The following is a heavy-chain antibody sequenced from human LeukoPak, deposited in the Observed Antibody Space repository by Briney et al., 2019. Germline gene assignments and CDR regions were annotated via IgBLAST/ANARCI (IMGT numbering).Heavy chain of an antibody. D-gene: IGHD2-8*01. CDR3: ARGPKKYCTNGVCYFDY. CDR2: INPNSGGT. V-gene: IGHV1-2*02. Sequence: ASVKGSCKASGYTFTGYYMHWVRQAPGQGLEWMGWINPNSGGTNYAQKFQGRVTMTRDTSISTAYMELSRLRSDDTAVYYCARGPKKYCTNGVCYFDYWGQGTLVTVSS. CDR1: GYTFTGYY. J-gene: IGHJ4*02.